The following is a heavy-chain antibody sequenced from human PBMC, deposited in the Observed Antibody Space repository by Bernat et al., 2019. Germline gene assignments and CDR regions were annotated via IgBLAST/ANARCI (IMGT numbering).Heavy chain of an antibody. CDR3: ARRQRGYVSGWNQGVFDF. J-gene: IGHJ4*02. Sequence: QITLKESGPTLMIPTQTLTLTCDFSGFSLSTNGEGVGWIRQPPGKALEWLAVIYWDDDKRYSPSLKSRLAINKDTSRNQVVLTMTNLDPVDTATYYCARRQRGYVSGWNQGVFDFWGQGTLVTVSS. CDR2: IYWDDDK. CDR1: GFSLSTNGEG. D-gene: IGHD6-19*01. V-gene: IGHV2-5*02.